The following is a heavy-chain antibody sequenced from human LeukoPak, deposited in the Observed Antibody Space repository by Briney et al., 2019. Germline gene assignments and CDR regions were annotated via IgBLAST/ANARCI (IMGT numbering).Heavy chain of an antibody. V-gene: IGHV4-38-2*02. Sequence: PSETLSLTCTVSGYSISSGYYWGWIRQPPGKGLEWIGSIYHSGSTYYNPSLKSRVTISVDTSKNQFSLKLSSVTAADTAVYYCAREYSSSWYVWFDPWGQGTLVTVSS. CDR1: GYSISSGYY. CDR2: IYHSGST. J-gene: IGHJ5*02. D-gene: IGHD6-13*01. CDR3: AREYSSSWYVWFDP.